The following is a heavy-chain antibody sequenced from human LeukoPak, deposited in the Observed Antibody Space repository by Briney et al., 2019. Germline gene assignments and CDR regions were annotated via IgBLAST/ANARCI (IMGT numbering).Heavy chain of an antibody. J-gene: IGHJ4*02. CDR3: ARRAYDFRSGYEYAYYFDS. Sequence: GESLKISCKGSGYTFTSYWIAWVRQMPGKGLEWMGIIYPGDSDTRYSPSFQGQVTISVDKSISTAFLQWGRLKASDTAMYYCARRAYDFRSGYEYAYYFDSWGQGTLVTVSS. D-gene: IGHD3-3*01. CDR1: GYTFTSYW. CDR2: IYPGDSDT. V-gene: IGHV5-51*01.